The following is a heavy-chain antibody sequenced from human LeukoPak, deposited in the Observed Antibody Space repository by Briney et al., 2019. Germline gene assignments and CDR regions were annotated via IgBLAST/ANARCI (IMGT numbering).Heavy chain of an antibody. CDR3: AKSNRAGFDP. J-gene: IGHJ5*02. Sequence: GGSLRLSCAASGFTFSSYEMNWVRQAPGKGLEWVSYISSSGSTIYYADSVKGRFTISRDNSKNTLYLQMNNLRAEDTAVYYCAKSNRAGFDPWGQGTLVTVSS. CDR1: GFTFSSYE. V-gene: IGHV3-48*03. D-gene: IGHD2/OR15-2a*01. CDR2: ISSSGSTI.